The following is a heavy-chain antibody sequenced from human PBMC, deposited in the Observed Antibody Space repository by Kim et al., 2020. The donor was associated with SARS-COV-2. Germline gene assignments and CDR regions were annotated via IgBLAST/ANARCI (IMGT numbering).Heavy chain of an antibody. CDR3: ARERTTPGYYYYYYMDV. V-gene: IGHV4-31*03. D-gene: IGHD4-17*01. Sequence: SETLSLTCTVSGGSISSGGYYWSWIRQHPGKGLEWIGYIYYSGSTYYNPSLKSRVTISVDTSKNQFSLKLSSVTAADTAVYYCARERTTPGYYYYYYMDVWGKGTTVTVSS. J-gene: IGHJ6*03. CDR1: GGSISSGGYY. CDR2: IYYSGST.